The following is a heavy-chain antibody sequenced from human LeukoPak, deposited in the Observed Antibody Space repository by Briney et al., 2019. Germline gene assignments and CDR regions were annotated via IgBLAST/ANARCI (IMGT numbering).Heavy chain of an antibody. V-gene: IGHV3-53*01. CDR1: GFSVSSNY. CDR2: IYSGGST. CDR3: ARASEGSAWYVDS. J-gene: IGHJ4*02. Sequence: GGSLRLSCAASGFSVSSNYMSWVRQAPGKELEWVSIIYSGGSTYYADSVKGRFTISRDDFKHTVYLQMNNLRAEDTAVYYCARASEGSAWYVDSWGQGTLVTVSS. D-gene: IGHD6-19*01.